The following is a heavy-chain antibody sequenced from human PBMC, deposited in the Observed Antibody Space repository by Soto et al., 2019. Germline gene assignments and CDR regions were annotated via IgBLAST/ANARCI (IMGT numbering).Heavy chain of an antibody. CDR1: GFTFSSYG. Sequence: GGSLRLSCAASGFTFSSYGMHWVRQAPGKGLEWVAVIWYDGSNKYYADSVKGRFTISRDNSKNTLYLQMDSLRPEDTAVYYCARANDLNAFDIWGQGTMVTVSS. CDR3: ARANDLNAFDI. V-gene: IGHV3-33*01. CDR2: IWYDGSNK. D-gene: IGHD1-1*01. J-gene: IGHJ3*02.